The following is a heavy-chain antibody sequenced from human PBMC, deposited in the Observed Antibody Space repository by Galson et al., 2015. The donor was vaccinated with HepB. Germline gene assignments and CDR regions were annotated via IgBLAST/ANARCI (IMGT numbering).Heavy chain of an antibody. CDR1: GFTFSSYG. D-gene: IGHD6-19*01. CDR3: AKDASAWYFIFEH. Sequence: SLRLSCAASGFTFSSYGMHWVRQAPGKGLERVAFIRSDTINKYYRDSVKGRFTISRDNSKNTLYLQMDSLRPEGTAVYYCAKDASAWYFIFEHWGQGALVTVSS. V-gene: IGHV3-30*02. J-gene: IGHJ4*02. CDR2: IRSDTINK.